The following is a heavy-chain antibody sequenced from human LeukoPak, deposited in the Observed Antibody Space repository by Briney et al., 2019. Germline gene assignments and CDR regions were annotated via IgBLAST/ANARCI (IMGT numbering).Heavy chain of an antibody. J-gene: IGHJ5*02. CDR3: ARGVVPAVGNIWSDP. CDR2: INPSGGST. CDR1: GYTFTSYY. V-gene: IGHV1-46*01. D-gene: IGHD2-2*01. Sequence: ASVKVSCKASGYTFTSYYFHWVRQAPGQGLEWVGIINPSGGSTTYAQKFQGRVTITRNTSISTAYMELSSLRSEDMAVYYCARGVVPAVGNIWSDPWGQGTLVTVSS.